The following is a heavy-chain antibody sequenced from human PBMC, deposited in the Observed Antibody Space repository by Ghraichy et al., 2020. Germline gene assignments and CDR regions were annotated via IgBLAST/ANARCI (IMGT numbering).Heavy chain of an antibody. CDR3: ARHRVRPTYYYDTSASDY. CDR2: INPKSGDT. V-gene: IGHV1-2*02. CDR1: GYTFSNYY. D-gene: IGHD3-22*01. J-gene: IGHJ4*02. Sequence: ASAKVSCKTSGYTFSNYYIHWVRQAPGQGLEWMGWINPKSGDTNYAQKFQGRVTMTRDTSISTAYMELRRLRFDDTAVYYCARHRVRPTYYYDTSASDYWGQGTLVTVSP.